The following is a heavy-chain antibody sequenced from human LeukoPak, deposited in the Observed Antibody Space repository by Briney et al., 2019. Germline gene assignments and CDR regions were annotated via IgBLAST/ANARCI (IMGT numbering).Heavy chain of an antibody. CDR2: ISYDGSNK. D-gene: IGHD3-9*01. V-gene: IGHV3-30*18. CDR1: GFTFSSYG. J-gene: IGHJ4*02. Sequence: GGSLRLSCAASGFTFSSYGMHWVLQAPGKGLEWVAVISYDGSNKYYSDSVKGRFSISRDNSKNTLYLQMNSLRAEDTAVYYCAKDLRYFGSGLGYWGQGTLVTVSS. CDR3: AKDLRYFGSGLGY.